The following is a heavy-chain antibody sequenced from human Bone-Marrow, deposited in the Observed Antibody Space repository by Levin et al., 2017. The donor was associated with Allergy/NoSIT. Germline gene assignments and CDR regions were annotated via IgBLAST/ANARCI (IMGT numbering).Heavy chain of an antibody. J-gene: IGHJ6*02. CDR3: AKDRTYGILWNYGMDV. D-gene: IGHD4-17*01. V-gene: IGHV3-21*01. Sequence: GESLKISCAASGFNFSTYNMNWVRQTPGKGLEWVSSITRRSDYMYYADSVKGRFIISRDNAKNSLFLQMNSLRVDDTAVYYCAKDRTYGILWNYGMDVLGQGTTVTVSS. CDR2: ITRRSDYM. CDR1: GFNFSTYN.